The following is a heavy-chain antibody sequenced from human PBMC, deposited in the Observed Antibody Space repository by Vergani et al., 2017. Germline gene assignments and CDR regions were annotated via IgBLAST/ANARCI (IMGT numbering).Heavy chain of an antibody. CDR1: GYTFTSYD. CDR3: ARGCFSPLYDVWSGYFVSDPSYFDY. V-gene: IGHV1-8*01. D-gene: IGHD3-3*01. CDR2: MNTNSGNT. Sequence: QVQLVQSGAEVKKPGASVKVSCKASGYTFTSYDINWVRQATGQGLEWMGWMNTNSGNTGYAQKFQGRVTMTRNTSISTAYMELSSLRSEDTAVYYCARGCFSPLYDVWSGYFVSDPSYFDYWGQGTLVTVSS. J-gene: IGHJ4*02.